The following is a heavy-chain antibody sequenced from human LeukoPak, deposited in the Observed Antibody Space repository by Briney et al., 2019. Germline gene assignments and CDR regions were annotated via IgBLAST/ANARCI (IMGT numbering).Heavy chain of an antibody. J-gene: IGHJ1*01. CDR2: ISAHNGNT. D-gene: IGHD2-15*01. CDR3: AAPLCSGGSCYSGEYFQH. CDR1: GYTFTSYG. Sequence: GASVKVSCKASGYTFTSYGISWVRQAPGQGLEWMGWISAHNGNTNYAQKLQGRVTMTTDTSTSTAYMELRSLRSDDTAVYYCAAPLCSGGSCYSGEYFQHWGQGTLVTVSS. V-gene: IGHV1-18*01.